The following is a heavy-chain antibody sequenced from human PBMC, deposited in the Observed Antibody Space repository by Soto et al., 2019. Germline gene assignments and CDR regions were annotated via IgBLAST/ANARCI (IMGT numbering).Heavy chain of an antibody. CDR2: ISSSGSTI. CDR3: ARQPTDYYYYYYMDV. CDR1: GFTFSDYY. Sequence: GGSLRLSCAASGFTFSDYYMSWIRQAPGKGLEWVSYISSSGSTIYYADSVKGRFTISRDNAKNSLYLQMNSLRAEDTAVYYCARQPTDYYYYYYMDVWGKGTTVTVSS. V-gene: IGHV3-11*01. J-gene: IGHJ6*03.